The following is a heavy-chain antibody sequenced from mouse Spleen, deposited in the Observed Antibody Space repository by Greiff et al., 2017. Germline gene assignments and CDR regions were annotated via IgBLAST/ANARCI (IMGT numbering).Heavy chain of an antibody. CDR3: TLITTAGWFAY. Sequence: VQLQQSGAELVRSGASVKLSCTASGFNIKDYYMHWVKQRPEQGLEWIGWIDPENGDTEYAPKFQGKATMTADTSSNTAYLQLSSLTSEDTAVYYCTLITTAGWFAYWGQGTLVTVSA. D-gene: IGHD2-4*01. V-gene: IGHV14-4*02. J-gene: IGHJ3*01. CDR2: IDPENGDT. CDR1: GFNIKDYY.